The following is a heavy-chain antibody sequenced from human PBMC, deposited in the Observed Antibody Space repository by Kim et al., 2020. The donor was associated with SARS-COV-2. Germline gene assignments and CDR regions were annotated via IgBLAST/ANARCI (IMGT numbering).Heavy chain of an antibody. D-gene: IGHD3-16*01. J-gene: IGHJ5*02. CDR3: ARDMSGGNWFDP. V-gene: IGHV4-39*07. Sequence: SETLSLTCTVSCGSISSSSYYWGWIRQPPGKGLEWIGSIYYSGSTYYNPSLKSRVTISVDTSKNQFSLKLSSVTAADTAVYYCARDMSGGNWFDPWGQGTLVTVSS. CDR1: CGSISSSSYY. CDR2: IYYSGST.